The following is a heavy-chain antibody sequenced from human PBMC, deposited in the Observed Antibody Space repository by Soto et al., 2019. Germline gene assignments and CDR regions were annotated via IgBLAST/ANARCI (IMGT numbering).Heavy chain of an antibody. CDR1: GFTFRSYG. V-gene: IGHV3-30*03. Sequence: PGGSLRLSCAASGFTFRSYGMHWVRQAPGKGLEWVAVISYDGSNKYYVDSVKGRFTISRDNSKNTLYLQMNSLRSEDTAVYYCARDLVYSSGSLDYWGQGTLVTVSS. J-gene: IGHJ4*02. CDR2: ISYDGSNK. D-gene: IGHD6-19*01. CDR3: ARDLVYSSGSLDY.